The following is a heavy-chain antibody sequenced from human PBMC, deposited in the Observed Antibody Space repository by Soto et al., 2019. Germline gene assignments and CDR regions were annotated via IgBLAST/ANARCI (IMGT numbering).Heavy chain of an antibody. CDR1: GFTFSSYA. J-gene: IGHJ4*02. CDR3: AKDAKQVWFGDPPYFDY. Sequence: GGSLRLSCAASGFTFSSYAMSWVRQAPGKGLEWVSAISGSGGSTYYADSVKGRFTISRDNSKNTLYLQMNSLRAEDTAVYYCAKDAKQVWFGDPPYFDYWGQGTLVTVSS. D-gene: IGHD3-10*01. CDR2: ISGSGGST. V-gene: IGHV3-23*01.